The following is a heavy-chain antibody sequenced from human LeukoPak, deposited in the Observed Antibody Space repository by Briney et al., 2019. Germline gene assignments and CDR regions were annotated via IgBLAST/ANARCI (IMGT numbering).Heavy chain of an antibody. V-gene: IGHV3-23*01. J-gene: IGHJ4*02. D-gene: IGHD3-22*01. CDR2: ISGSGGSK. Sequence: PGGSLRLSCAASGFTFSSYAMSWVRQAPGKGLEWVSAISGSGGSKYYADSVKGRFTISRDNSKNTLYLQMNSLRAEDTAVYYCAKSDMIVVEIGGSDYWGQGTLVTVSS. CDR3: AKSDMIVVEIGGSDY. CDR1: GFTFSSYA.